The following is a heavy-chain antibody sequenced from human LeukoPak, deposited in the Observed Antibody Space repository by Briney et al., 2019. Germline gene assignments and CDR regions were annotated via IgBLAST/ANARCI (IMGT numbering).Heavy chain of an antibody. CDR3: AREKDFWSGYYTNYYYGMDV. Sequence: GGSLRLSCAASGFTFSSYSMNWVRQAPGKGLEWVAVIWYDGSNKYYADSVKGRFTISRDNSKNTLYLQMNSLRAEDTAVYYCAREKDFWSGYYTNYYYGMDVWGQGTTVTVSS. V-gene: IGHV3-33*08. D-gene: IGHD3-3*01. CDR1: GFTFSSYS. CDR2: IWYDGSNK. J-gene: IGHJ6*02.